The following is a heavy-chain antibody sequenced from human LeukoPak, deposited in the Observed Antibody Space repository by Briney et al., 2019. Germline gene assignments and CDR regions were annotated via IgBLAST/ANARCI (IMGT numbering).Heavy chain of an antibody. Sequence: EPSETLSLTCAVYGGSFSGYYWSWIRQPPGKGLEWIGEINHSGSTNYDPSLKSRVTISVDTSKNQFSLKLSSVTAADTAVYYCARELERRDYYYYGMDVWGQGTTVTVSS. CDR3: ARELERRDYYYYGMDV. CDR1: GGSFSGYY. CDR2: INHSGST. J-gene: IGHJ6*02. V-gene: IGHV4-34*01. D-gene: IGHD1-1*01.